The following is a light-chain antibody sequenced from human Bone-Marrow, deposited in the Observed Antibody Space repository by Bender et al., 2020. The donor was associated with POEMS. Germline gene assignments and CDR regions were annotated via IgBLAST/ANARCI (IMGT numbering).Light chain of an antibody. J-gene: IGLJ3*02. V-gene: IGLV1-44*01. CDR1: SSNIGAHA. Sequence: QSVLTQPPSVSGAPGQRVTISCSGGSSNIGAHAVNWYQHLPGTAPKLLIYSSHRRPSEVPDRFSGSRSGTSGSLAISGLQSEDEADYYCAVWDDSLNGWVFGGGTKLTVL. CDR3: AVWDDSLNGWV. CDR2: SSH.